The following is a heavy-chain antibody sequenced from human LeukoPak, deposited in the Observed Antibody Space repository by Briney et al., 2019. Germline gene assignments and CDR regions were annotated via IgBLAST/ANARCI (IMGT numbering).Heavy chain of an antibody. D-gene: IGHD3-9*01. CDR1: GFPFSSYW. V-gene: IGHV3-7*04. Sequence: GGSLRLSCVASGFPFSSYWMTWVRQAPGKGLEWVANIKEDGSEILYVDSVKGRFTISRDNAKNSLYLQMNSLRVEDTAVYYRARAFDLPNWWGQGTLVTVSS. J-gene: IGHJ4*02. CDR3: ARAFDLPNW. CDR2: IKEDGSEI.